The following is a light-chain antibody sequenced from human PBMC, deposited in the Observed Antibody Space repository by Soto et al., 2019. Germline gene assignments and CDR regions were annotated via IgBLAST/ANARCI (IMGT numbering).Light chain of an antibody. CDR3: QHYASSPYT. Sequence: EIVLAQSPGTLSLSPGERATLSCRASQSFSNTYLGWYQQKPGQAPRLLIYAASSRATGIPDRFSGSGSGTDFTLTISRLEPEDFAVYYCQHYASSPYTFGQGTKLEIK. CDR1: QSFSNTY. J-gene: IGKJ2*01. CDR2: AAS. V-gene: IGKV3-20*01.